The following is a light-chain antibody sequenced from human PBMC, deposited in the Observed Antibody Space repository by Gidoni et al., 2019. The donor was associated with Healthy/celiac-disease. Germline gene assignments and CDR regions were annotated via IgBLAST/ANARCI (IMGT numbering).Light chain of an antibody. J-gene: IGKJ1*01. CDR1: QSVSSY. CDR3: QQRSNWPPWT. Sequence: EIVLTQSPTTLSLSPGERATLSCRASQSVSSYLACYQQKPGQAPRLLIYAASNRATGIPARFSGSGSGTDFTLTISSLEPEDFAVYYCQQRSNWPPWTFGQGTKVEIK. CDR2: AAS. V-gene: IGKV3-11*01.